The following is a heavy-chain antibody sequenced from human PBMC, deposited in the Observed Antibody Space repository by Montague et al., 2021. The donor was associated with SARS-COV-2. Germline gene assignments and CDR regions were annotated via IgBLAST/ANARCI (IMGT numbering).Heavy chain of an antibody. V-gene: IGHV2-70*01. CDR2: IGWDDDK. CDR3: ARTYYDILTGYYTYDY. J-gene: IGHJ4*02. D-gene: IGHD3-9*01. CDR1: GFSLSTSGMC. Sequence: PALVKPTQTLTLTCTFSGFSLSTSGMCVSWIRQPPGKALEWLALIGWDDDKYYSTSLKTRLTISKDTSKNQVVLTMTNMDPVDTATYYCARTYYDILTGYYTYDYWGQGTLVTDSS.